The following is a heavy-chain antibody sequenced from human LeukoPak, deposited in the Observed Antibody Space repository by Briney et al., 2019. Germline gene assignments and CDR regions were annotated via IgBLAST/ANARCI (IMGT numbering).Heavy chain of an antibody. J-gene: IGHJ4*02. V-gene: IGHV4-59*11. D-gene: IGHD1-26*01. CDR1: GGSISTHY. CDR2: VYHIGST. Sequence: PSETLSLTCIVSGGSISTHYWSWIRQPPGKGLEWIGYVYHIGSTKYNPSLESRITISVDTSKNQFSLNLNSLTAADTAVYYCARAPFSSPGSFDYWGQGTLVAVSS. CDR3: ARAPFSSPGSFDY.